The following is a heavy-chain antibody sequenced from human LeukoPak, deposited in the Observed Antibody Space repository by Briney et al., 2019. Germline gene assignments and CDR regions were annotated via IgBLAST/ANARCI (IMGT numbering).Heavy chain of an antibody. CDR1: GYTFSDYY. CDR2: INPNNGGI. V-gene: IGHV1-2*02. D-gene: IGHD2-15*01. Sequence: ASVKVSCKASGYTFSDYYMHWVRQAPGQGLEWMGRINPNNGGINFAQKFQGRVTMTRDTSISTAYMELSGLRSDDTAVYYCARVGPDTYCSGGSCYVDYWGQGTLVTVSP. CDR3: ARVGPDTYCSGGSCYVDY. J-gene: IGHJ4*02.